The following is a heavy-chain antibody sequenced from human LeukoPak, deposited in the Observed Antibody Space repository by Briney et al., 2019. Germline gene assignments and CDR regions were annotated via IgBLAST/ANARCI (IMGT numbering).Heavy chain of an antibody. Sequence: SETPSLTCTVSGGSISSYYWSWIRQPPGKGLEWIGYIYYSGSTNYNPSLKSRVTISVDTSKNQFSLKLSSVTAAVTAVYYCARGGAGTVDYWGQGTLVTVSS. D-gene: IGHD6-13*01. CDR2: IYYSGST. CDR1: GGSISSYY. CDR3: ARGGAGTVDY. V-gene: IGHV4-59*01. J-gene: IGHJ4*02.